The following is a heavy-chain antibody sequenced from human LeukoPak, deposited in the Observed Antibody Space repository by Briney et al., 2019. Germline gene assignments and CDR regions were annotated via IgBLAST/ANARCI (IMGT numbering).Heavy chain of an antibody. CDR3: ARDRNLGAFDI. CDR1: GFTFSSYS. D-gene: IGHD1-14*01. J-gene: IGHJ3*02. V-gene: IGHV3-48*04. CDR2: ISSSSSTI. Sequence: GGSLRLSCAASGFTFSSYSMNWVRQAPGKGRGWVSYISSSSSTIYYADSVKGRFTISRDNAKNSVYLQMNSLRAEDTAVYYCARDRNLGAFDIWGQGTMVTVSS.